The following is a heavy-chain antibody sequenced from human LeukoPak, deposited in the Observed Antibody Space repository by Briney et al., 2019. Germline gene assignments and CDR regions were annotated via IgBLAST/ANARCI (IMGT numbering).Heavy chain of an antibody. J-gene: IGHJ4*02. Sequence: PGGSLRLSCAVSGFTVSSNYMSWVRQAPGKGLEWVSVIWSDGSTHYADSVKGRFTISRYNSKNTVYFQMNSLRAEDTAVYYCARGLPGYEFGLRGALFDHWGQGTLVTVSS. D-gene: IGHD3-10*01. CDR2: IWSDGST. CDR1: GFTVSSNY. V-gene: IGHV3-53*01. CDR3: ARGLPGYEFGLRGALFDH.